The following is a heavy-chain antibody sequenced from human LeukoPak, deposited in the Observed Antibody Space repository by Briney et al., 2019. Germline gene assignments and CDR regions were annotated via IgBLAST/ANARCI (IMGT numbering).Heavy chain of an antibody. CDR1: GFTFSNYD. D-gene: IGHD5-24*01. Sequence: HPGGSLRLSCAASGFTFSNYDMHWVRQTTGKRLERVSGIGTAGDTYYPGSVKGRFTISRENAKSSLFLQMNSLTVGDTAVYYCVRAERRDGYNYLAYWGQGTLVTVSS. V-gene: IGHV3-13*01. CDR2: IGTAGDT. J-gene: IGHJ4*02. CDR3: VRAERRDGYNYLAY.